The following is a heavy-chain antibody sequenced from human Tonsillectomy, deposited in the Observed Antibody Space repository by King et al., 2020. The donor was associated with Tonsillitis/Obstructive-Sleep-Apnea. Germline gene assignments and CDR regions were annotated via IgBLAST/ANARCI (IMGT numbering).Heavy chain of an antibody. CDR3: ARGDYGAYWYFDL. CDR1: GGSISSYY. J-gene: IGHJ2*01. Sequence: QLQESGPGLVKPSETLSLTCTVSGGSISSYYWSWIRQPPGKGLEWIGYIYYSGSTNYNPSLKSRVTISVDTSKNQFSLKLSSVTAADTAVYYCARGDYGAYWYFDLWGRGNLVTVSS. V-gene: IGHV4-59*01. CDR2: IYYSGST. D-gene: IGHD4-17*01.